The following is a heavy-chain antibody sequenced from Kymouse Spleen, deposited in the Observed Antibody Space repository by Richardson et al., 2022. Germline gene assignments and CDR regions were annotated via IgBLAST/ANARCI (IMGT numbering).Heavy chain of an antibody. D-gene: IGHD6-13*01. J-gene: IGHJ6*02. CDR2: ISYDGSNK. CDR1: GFTFSSYG. Sequence: QVQLVESGGGVVQPGRSLRLSCAASGFTFSSYGMHWVRQAPGKGLEWVAVISYDGSNKYYADSVKGRFTISRDNSKNTLYLQMNSLRAEDTAVYYCAKDRLSSWSLYYYYGMDVWGQGTTVTVSS. CDR3: AKDRLSSWSLYYYYGMDV. V-gene: IGHV3-30*18.